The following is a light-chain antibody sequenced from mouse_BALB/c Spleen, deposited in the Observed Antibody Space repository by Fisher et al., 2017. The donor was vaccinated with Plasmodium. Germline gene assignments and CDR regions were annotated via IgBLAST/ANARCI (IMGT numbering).Light chain of an antibody. CDR1: QDINSY. Sequence: DIVLTQTTSSMYASLGERVTITCKASQDINSYLTWFQQKPGKSPKTLIYRANRLVDGVPSSFSSSGSGQDYSLTISSLEYEDMGIYYCLQYGEFPPTFGGGTTLEIK. J-gene: IGKJ1*01. CDR2: RAN. V-gene: IGKV14-111*01. CDR3: LQYGEFPPT.